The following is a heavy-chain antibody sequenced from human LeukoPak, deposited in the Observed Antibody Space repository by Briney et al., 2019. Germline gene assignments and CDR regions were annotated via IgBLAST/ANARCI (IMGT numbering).Heavy chain of an antibody. Sequence: SETLSLTCTVSGGSISSYYWSWLRQPPGKGLEWIGYIYYSGSTNYNPSLKSRVTISVDTSKNQFSLKLSSVTAADTAVYYCARGRGGRGYSYGYILWGQGTLVTVSS. V-gene: IGHV4-59*01. CDR3: ARGRGGRGYSYGYIL. CDR1: GGSISSYY. CDR2: IYYSGST. J-gene: IGHJ4*02. D-gene: IGHD5-18*01.